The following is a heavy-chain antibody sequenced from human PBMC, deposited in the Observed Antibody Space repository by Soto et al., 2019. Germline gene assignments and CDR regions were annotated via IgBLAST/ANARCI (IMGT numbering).Heavy chain of an antibody. CDR3: ASGDSSYWNYYYYGMDV. CDR1: GYTFTSYA. V-gene: IGHV1-3*01. D-gene: IGHD6-6*01. J-gene: IGHJ6*02. CDR2: INAGNGNT. Sequence: QVQLVQSGAEVKKPGASVKVSCKASGYTFTSYAMHWVRQAPGQRLEWMGWINAGNGNTKYSQKFQGRVTITRDTSASTAYMELSSLRSEDTAVYYCASGDSSYWNYYYYGMDVWGQGTTVTVSS.